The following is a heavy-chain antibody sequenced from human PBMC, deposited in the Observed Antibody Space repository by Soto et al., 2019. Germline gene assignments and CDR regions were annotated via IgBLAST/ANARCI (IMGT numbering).Heavy chain of an antibody. Sequence: QITLKESGPTLVKPTQTLTLTCTFSGFSLSTSGVGVGWIRQPPGKALEWLALIYWDDDKRYSPSLKSRLTINKDTSKNQVVLTMTNMDPVDTATYYCAHHSSGWARDWFDPWGQGTLVTVSS. CDR1: GFSLSTSGVG. J-gene: IGHJ5*02. D-gene: IGHD6-19*01. V-gene: IGHV2-5*02. CDR2: IYWDDDK. CDR3: AHHSSGWARDWFDP.